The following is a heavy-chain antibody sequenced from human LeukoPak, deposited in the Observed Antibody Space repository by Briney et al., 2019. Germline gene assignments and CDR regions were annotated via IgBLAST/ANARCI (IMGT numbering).Heavy chain of an antibody. D-gene: IGHD6-13*01. Sequence: ASVKVSCKASGGTFSSYTISWVRQAPGQGLEWMGRIIPILGIANYAQKFQGRVTITADKSTSTAYMELSSLRSEDTAVYYRARTAAAREGRDYWGQGTLVTVSS. V-gene: IGHV1-69*02. CDR2: IIPILGIA. J-gene: IGHJ4*02. CDR1: GGTFSSYT. CDR3: ARTAAAREGRDY.